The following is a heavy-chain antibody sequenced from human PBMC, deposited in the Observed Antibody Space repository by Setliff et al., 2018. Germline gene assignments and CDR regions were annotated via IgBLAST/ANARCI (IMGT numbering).Heavy chain of an antibody. J-gene: IGHJ6*03. Sequence: ASVKVFCKGSGYTFSTYAIIWMRQAPGQGLEWMGWINTNTGNPSYAQGFTGRFVFSLDTSVSTAYLQISSLKAEDTAIYYCARGSRFGTIVYRGDYYLDVWGKGTTVTV. V-gene: IGHV7-4-1*02. D-gene: IGHD3-10*01. CDR3: ARGSRFGTIVYRGDYYLDV. CDR2: INTNTGNP. CDR1: GYTFSTYA.